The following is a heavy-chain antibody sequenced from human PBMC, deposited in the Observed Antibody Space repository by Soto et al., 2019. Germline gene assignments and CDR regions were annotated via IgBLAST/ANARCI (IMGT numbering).Heavy chain of an antibody. CDR1: GFTFSNAW. J-gene: IGHJ6*03. CDR3: TYTDTDRPTQTGDYYYYYMDV. D-gene: IGHD5-18*01. Sequence: WGSLRLSCAASGFTFSNAWMSWVRQAPGKGLEWVDRIKSKTDGGTTDYAAPVKGRFTISRDDSKNTLYLQMNSLKTEDTAVYYCTYTDTDRPTQTGDYYYYYMDVWGKGTTVTVSS. V-gene: IGHV3-15*01. CDR2: IKSKTDGGTT.